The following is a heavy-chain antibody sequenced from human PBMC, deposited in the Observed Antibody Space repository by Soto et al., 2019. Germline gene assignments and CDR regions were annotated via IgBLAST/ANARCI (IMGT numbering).Heavy chain of an antibody. CDR1: GYTFSDYY. V-gene: IGHV1-2*02. Sequence: GASVKVSCKASGYTFSDYYLHWVRQAPGQALEWVGWMHPNNGGTNYAQKFRGRVTMPRDTSITTAFMELSSLSADDTAVYSSLSRTPDPFLVEVAVPSGPDPWGQGTLVTVSS. CDR2: MHPNNGGT. D-gene: IGHD2-15*01. CDR3: LSRTPDPFLVEVAVPSGPDP. J-gene: IGHJ5*02.